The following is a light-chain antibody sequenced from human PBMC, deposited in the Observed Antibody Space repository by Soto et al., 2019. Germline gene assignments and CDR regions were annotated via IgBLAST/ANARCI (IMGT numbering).Light chain of an antibody. Sequence: EIVMTQSPATLSVSPGERATLSCRASQSVSSNLAWYQQKPGQAPRLLIYAASTRATGIPARFSGSGSGTEFTLTISSLQPDDFATYYCQQYNTYSTFGQGTRLEI. CDR3: QQYNTYST. CDR2: AAS. CDR1: QSVSSN. J-gene: IGKJ5*01. V-gene: IGKV3-15*01.